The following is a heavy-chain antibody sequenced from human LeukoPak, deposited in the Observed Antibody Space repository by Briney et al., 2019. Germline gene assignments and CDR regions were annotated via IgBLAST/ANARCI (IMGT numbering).Heavy chain of an antibody. J-gene: IGHJ6*02. CDR2: MNPNSGNT. CDR3: ARWLQLNGMDV. V-gene: IGHV1-8*02. D-gene: IGHD5-24*01. Sequence: ASVKVSCKASGYTFTSYYMHWVRQAPGQGLEWMGWMNPNSGNTGYAQKFQGRVTMTRNTSISTAYMELSSLRSEDTAVYYCARWLQLNGMDVWGQGTTATVSS. CDR1: GYTFTSYY.